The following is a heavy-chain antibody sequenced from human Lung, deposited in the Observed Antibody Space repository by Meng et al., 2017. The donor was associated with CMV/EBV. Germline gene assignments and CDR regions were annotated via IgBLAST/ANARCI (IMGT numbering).Heavy chain of an antibody. V-gene: IGHV4-39*07. CDR2: LYDSGST. J-gene: IGHJ4*02. Sequence: HWQVQGTGLVRPSETLSLTCSVSGGSISSSTYYCAWIRQPPGKGLEWIGSLYDSGSTYYHPSLKSRVTISVDTSKTYFSLKLRSVTAADTAVYYCARDLEYWGQGTLVTVSS. D-gene: IGHD1-1*01. CDR1: GGSISSSTYY. CDR3: ARDLEY.